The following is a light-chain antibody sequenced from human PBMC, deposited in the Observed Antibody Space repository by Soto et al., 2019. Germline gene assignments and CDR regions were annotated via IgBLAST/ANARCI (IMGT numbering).Light chain of an antibody. CDR2: AVT. CDR1: SSDVGGYNS. J-gene: IGLJ1*01. CDR3: CSYAGTYTFV. V-gene: IGLV2-11*01. Sequence: HSVLTQPRSVSGSPGQSVTISCTGTSSDVGGYNSVSWYQQHPGKAPKLMIYAVTKRPSGVPARFSGSKSGNTASLTISGLQAEDEADYYCCSYAGTYTFVFGTGTKVTVL.